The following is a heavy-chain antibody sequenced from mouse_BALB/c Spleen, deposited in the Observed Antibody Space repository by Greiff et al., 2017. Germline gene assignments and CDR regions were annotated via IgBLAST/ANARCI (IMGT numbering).Heavy chain of an antibody. CDR3: TRGGVVATDYAMDY. CDR2: IYPGNSDT. D-gene: IGHD1-1*01. Sequence: VQLQQSGTVLARPGASVKMSCKASGYTFTSYWMHWVKQRPGQGLEWIGAIYPGNSDTSYNQKFKGKAKLTAVTSTSTAYMELSSLTNEDSAVYYCTRGGVVATDYAMDYWGQGTSVTVSS. J-gene: IGHJ4*01. CDR1: GYTFTSYW. V-gene: IGHV1-5*01.